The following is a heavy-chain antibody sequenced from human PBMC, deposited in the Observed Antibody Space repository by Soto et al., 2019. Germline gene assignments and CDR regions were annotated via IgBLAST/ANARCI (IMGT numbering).Heavy chain of an antibody. CDR2: IYLTGNT. V-gene: IGHV4-4*02. D-gene: IGHD6-6*01. CDR1: SGSIGSGIW. Sequence: VQLQESGPGLVEPAGTLSLTCSASSGSIGSGIWWSWVRQPPGKGLEWMGEIYLTGNTNYNPSLQSRLTMSVDESKNQFSLSLSSVTAAYTAVYYCGGAARSSPFDFWGRGTLVTVSS. CDR3: GGAARSSPFDF. J-gene: IGHJ4*02.